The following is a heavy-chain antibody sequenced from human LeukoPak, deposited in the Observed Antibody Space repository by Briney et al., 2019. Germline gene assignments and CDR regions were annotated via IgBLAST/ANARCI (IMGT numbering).Heavy chain of an antibody. V-gene: IGHV4-59*08. J-gene: IGHJ3*02. D-gene: IGHD6-6*01. CDR2: IYYSGST. CDR3: ARVIAARRRDAFDI. CDR1: DDSISSYY. Sequence: SETLSLTCTVSDDSISSYYWSWIRQPPGKGLEWIGYIYYSGSTYYNPSLKSRVTISVDTSKNQFSLKLSSVTAADTAVYYCARVIAARRRDAFDIWGRGTMVTVSS.